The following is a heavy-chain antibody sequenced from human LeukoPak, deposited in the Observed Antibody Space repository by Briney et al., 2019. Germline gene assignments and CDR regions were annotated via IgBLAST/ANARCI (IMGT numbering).Heavy chain of an antibody. CDR1: GFTFSNYG. Sequence: GGSLRLSCAASGFTFSNYGMSWVRQAPGKGLEWVSGIGTSISRTYYADSVKGRFTISRDNSKNTLYLQMNSLRVEDTAVYYRANSDSDWGQGTLVTVSS. CDR3: ANSDSD. V-gene: IGHV3-23*01. J-gene: IGHJ4*02. D-gene: IGHD3/OR15-3a*01. CDR2: IGTSISRT.